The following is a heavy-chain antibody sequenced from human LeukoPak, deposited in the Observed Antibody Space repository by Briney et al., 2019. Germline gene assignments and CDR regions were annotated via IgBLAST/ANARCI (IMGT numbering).Heavy chain of an antibody. Sequence: PGGSLRLSCAASGFTFSSYAMSWVRQAPGKGLEWVSAISGSGYDTYYADSVKGRFTISRDIPENTLYLQMHSLRAEDTAVYYCAKPRNVLLWFGEFDYWGQGTLVTVS. CDR2: ISGSGYDT. CDR3: AKPRNVLLWFGEFDY. J-gene: IGHJ4*02. V-gene: IGHV3-23*01. CDR1: GFTFSSYA. D-gene: IGHD3-10*01.